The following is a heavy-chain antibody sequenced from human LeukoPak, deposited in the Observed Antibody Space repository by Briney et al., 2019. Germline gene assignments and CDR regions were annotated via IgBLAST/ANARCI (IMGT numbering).Heavy chain of an antibody. CDR2: MYYSGST. D-gene: IGHD4-17*01. V-gene: IGHV4-39*01. J-gene: IGHJ4*02. CDR3: ATTVTTRYYFDY. CDR1: GGSVSTSRHY. Sequence: SETLSLTCTVSGGSVSTSRHYWGWIRQPPGKGLEWIGNMYYSGSTYYNPSLKSRVTISVDTYKSRFSLKLSSVTAADTAVYYCATTVTTRYYFDYWGQGTLVTVSS.